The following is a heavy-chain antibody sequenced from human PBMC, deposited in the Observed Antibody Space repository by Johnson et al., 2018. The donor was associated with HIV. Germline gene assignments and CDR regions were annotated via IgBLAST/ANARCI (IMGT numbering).Heavy chain of an antibody. CDR1: GFTFSDYY. V-gene: IGHV3-11*04. J-gene: IGHJ3*02. CDR3: ARSSSTAAPGRDAFDI. D-gene: IGHD6-13*01. Sequence: QVQLVESGGGLVKPGGSLRLSCAASGFTFSDYYMSWIRQAPGKGLEWVSYISSSGSTIYYQDSVKGRFTISRENAKNSLYLQMNSLRAGDTAVYYCARSSSTAAPGRDAFDIWGQGTMVTVSS. CDR2: ISSSGSTI.